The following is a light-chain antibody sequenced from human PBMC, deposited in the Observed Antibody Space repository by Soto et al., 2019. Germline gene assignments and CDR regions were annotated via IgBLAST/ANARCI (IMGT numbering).Light chain of an antibody. CDR1: QSISSN. J-gene: IGKJ4*01. CDR3: QQSYSTPGT. CDR2: AAS. Sequence: DIQMTQSPSSLSASVGDRVTITCRASQSISSNLNWYQQKPGKAPKLLIYAASSLQSGVPSRFSGSGSGTDFTLTISSLQPEDFATYYCQQSYSTPGTFGGGTKVEIK. V-gene: IGKV1-39*01.